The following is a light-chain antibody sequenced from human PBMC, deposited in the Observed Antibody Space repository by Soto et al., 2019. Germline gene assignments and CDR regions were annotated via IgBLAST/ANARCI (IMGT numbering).Light chain of an antibody. J-gene: IGLJ1*01. CDR3: SSYTSSGTYV. Sequence: QSVLTQPASVSGSPGQSITISCTGTSSDVGSYDYVSWYQQHPGKAPKLMIYEVSNRPPGVSNRFSGSKSGNTASLTISGLQAEDEADYYCSSYTSSGTYVFGAGTKVTVL. V-gene: IGLV2-14*01. CDR1: SSDVGSYDY. CDR2: EVS.